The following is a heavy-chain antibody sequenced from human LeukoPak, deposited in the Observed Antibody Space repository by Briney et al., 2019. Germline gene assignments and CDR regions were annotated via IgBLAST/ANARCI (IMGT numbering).Heavy chain of an antibody. J-gene: IGHJ5*02. CDR3: ARETSVVYYDFWSGSDNWFDP. Sequence: GGSLRLSCAASGFTFTSYSTSWVRQAPGKGLEWVSSISSDSTYIYYADSVKGRFTISRDNAKNSLYLQMNSLRAEDTAVYYCARETSVVYYDFWSGSDNWFDPWGQGTLVTVSS. CDR2: ISSDSTYI. D-gene: IGHD3-3*01. CDR1: GFTFTSYS. V-gene: IGHV3-21*01.